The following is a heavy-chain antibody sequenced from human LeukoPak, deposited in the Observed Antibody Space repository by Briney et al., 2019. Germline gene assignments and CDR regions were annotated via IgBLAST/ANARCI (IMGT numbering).Heavy chain of an antibody. CDR2: INAGNGNT. D-gene: IGHD6-19*01. CDR1: GYTFTSYA. V-gene: IGHV1-3*01. Sequence: ASVKVSCKASGYTFTSYAMHWVRLAPGQRLEWMGWINAGNGNTKYSQEFQGRVTITRDTSASTAYMELSSLRSDDTAVYYCARAETVAGTLRWFDPWGQGTLVTVSS. CDR3: ARAETVAGTLRWFDP. J-gene: IGHJ5*02.